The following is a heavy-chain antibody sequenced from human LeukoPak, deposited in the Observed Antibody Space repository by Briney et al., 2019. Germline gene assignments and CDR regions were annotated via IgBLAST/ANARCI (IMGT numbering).Heavy chain of an antibody. CDR2: ISSSGSTI. D-gene: IGHD6-13*01. Sequence: SGGSLRLSCAASRFTFSSYEMNWVRQTPGKGREWVSYISSSGSTISYADSVKGRFTISRDNAKNSLYLQMNSLRADDTAVYYCAREAAADVFDIWGQGTMVTVSS. J-gene: IGHJ3*02. V-gene: IGHV3-48*03. CDR1: RFTFSSYE. CDR3: AREAAADVFDI.